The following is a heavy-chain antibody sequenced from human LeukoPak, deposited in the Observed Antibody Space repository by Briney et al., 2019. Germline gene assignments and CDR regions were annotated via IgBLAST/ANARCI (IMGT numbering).Heavy chain of an antibody. CDR3: ARDQALLRYFDWFYYYYGMDV. CDR2: ISAYNGNT. V-gene: IGHV1-18*01. CDR1: GYTFTSYG. D-gene: IGHD3-9*01. Sequence: ASVKVSFKASGYTFTSYGISWVRQAPGQGLEWMGWISAYNGNTNYAQKLQGRVTMTTDTSTSTAYMELRSLRSDDTAVYYCARDQALLRYFDWFYYYYGMDVWGQGTTVTVSS. J-gene: IGHJ6*02.